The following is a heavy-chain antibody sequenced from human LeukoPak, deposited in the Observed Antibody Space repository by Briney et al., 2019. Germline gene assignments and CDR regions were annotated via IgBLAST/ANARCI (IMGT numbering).Heavy chain of an antibody. J-gene: IGHJ4*02. CDR3: PYYFDS. V-gene: IGHV3-15*01. CDR2: IKSKTDGGTT. CDR1: GFTFSSYG. Sequence: GRSLRLSCAASGFTFSSYGMHWVRQAPGKGLEWVGRIKSKTDGGTTDYAAPVKGRFTISRDDSKKTLYLQMNSLKPEDTAVYSFPYYFDSWGQGTLVTVSS.